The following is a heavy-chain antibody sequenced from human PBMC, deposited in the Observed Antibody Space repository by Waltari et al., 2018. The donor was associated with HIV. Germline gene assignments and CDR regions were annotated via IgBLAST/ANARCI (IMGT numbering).Heavy chain of an antibody. J-gene: IGHJ4*02. CDR2: ISFGRENK. D-gene: IGHD3-16*01. Sequence: QLVESGGGVVQPGGSLTLSCAASGFSFCNYAMHWVRQAQGKGREWVALISFGRENKKYGDSVSVKFTVSRDDAKNTVYLEMNSLRRGDAAVYYGAREGDCFSNKCSGGLMSYWGQGTLVTVSS. CDR1: GFSFCNYA. V-gene: IGHV3-30*04. CDR3: AREGDCFSNKCSGGLMSY.